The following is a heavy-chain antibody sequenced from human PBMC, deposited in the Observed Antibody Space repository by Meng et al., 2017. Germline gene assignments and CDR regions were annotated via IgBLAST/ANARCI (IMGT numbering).Heavy chain of an antibody. CDR2: ISSSSYI. J-gene: IGHJ4*02. V-gene: IGHV3-69-1*01. CDR1: GFTFSNAW. Sequence: GESLKISCAASGFTFSNAWMTWVRQAPGKGLEWVSSISSSSYIYYADSVKGRFTISRDNAKNSLYLQMNSLRAEDTAVYYCARDANLYCSSTSCYAGDYWARERWSPLL. CDR3: ARDANLYCSSTSCYAGDY. D-gene: IGHD2-2*01.